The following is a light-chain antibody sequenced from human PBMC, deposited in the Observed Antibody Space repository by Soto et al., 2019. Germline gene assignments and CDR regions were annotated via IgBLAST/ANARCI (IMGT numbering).Light chain of an antibody. Sequence: SYELTQPPSVSVAPGKTARITCGGDNIGRKSVHWFQQKPGQAPVLVIYYDSDRPSGIPERFSGSNSGNTATLTISRVEAGDEADYYCQVWDSSSEHRVFGGGTKVTVL. J-gene: IGLJ3*02. CDR1: NIGRKS. CDR3: QVWDSSSEHRV. V-gene: IGLV3-21*04. CDR2: YDS.